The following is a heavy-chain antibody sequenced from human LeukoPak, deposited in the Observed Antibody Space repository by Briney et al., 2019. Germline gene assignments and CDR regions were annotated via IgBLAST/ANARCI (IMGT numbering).Heavy chain of an antibody. J-gene: IGHJ4*02. D-gene: IGHD6-19*01. CDR3: ARQWLVSPLFDY. CDR2: INHSGST. V-gene: IGHV4-34*01. Sequence: SETLSLTCTVSGGSISGYYWSWIRQPPGKGLEWIGEINHSGSTNYNPSLKSRVTISVDTSKGQLSLKLSSMTAADTAVYYCARQWLVSPLFDYWGQGTLVTVSS. CDR1: GGSISGYY.